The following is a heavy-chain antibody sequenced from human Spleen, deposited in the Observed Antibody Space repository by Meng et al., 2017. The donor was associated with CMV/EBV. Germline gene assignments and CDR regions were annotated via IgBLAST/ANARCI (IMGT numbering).Heavy chain of an antibody. Sequence: SVKVSCKASGYTFTGYYLHWVRQAPGQGLEWMGGIIPIFGTANYAQKFQGRVTITTDESTSTAYMELSSLRSEDTAVYYCARAPAATQLDAAYYYYDMDVWGQGTTVTVSS. J-gene: IGHJ6*02. CDR1: GYTFTGYY. D-gene: IGHD2-2*01. CDR3: ARAPAATQLDAAYYYYDMDV. CDR2: IIPIFGTA. V-gene: IGHV1-69*05.